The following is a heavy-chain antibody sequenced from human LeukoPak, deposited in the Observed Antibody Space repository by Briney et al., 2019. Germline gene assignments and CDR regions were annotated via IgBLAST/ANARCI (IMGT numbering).Heavy chain of an antibody. Sequence: GGSLRLSCTVSGLPFSDYYMTWIRQAPGKGLEWVSYISGRSRNTKYADSVRGRFTISRDNAATSVSLLMTSLRLEDSAVYYCAAGKVGVSDYWGQGTLVTVSS. CDR1: GLPFSDYY. D-gene: IGHD1-26*01. CDR3: AAGKVGVSDY. V-gene: IGHV3-11*06. J-gene: IGHJ4*02. CDR2: ISGRSRNT.